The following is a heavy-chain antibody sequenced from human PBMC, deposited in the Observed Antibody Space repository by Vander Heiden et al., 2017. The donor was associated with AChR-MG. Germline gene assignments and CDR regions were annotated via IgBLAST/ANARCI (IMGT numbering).Heavy chain of an antibody. CDR1: GTSFSSYW. Sequence: ELQLVQSGAEVKKPGESLTIPCKGSGTSFSSYWIGWVRQMPGKGLEWMGIIYPDDSDTRYSPSFKGQVTMSADKSISTAYLQWSSLKASDTAMYYCARAHWGYGGGDGWGQGTLVTVSS. CDR2: IYPDDSDT. V-gene: IGHV5-51*01. CDR3: ARAHWGYGGGDG. J-gene: IGHJ4*02. D-gene: IGHD7-27*01.